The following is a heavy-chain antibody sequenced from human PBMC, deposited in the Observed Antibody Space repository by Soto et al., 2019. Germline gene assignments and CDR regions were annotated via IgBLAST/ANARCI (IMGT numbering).Heavy chain of an antibody. CDR1: GFAFSDSA. J-gene: IGHJ3*02. Sequence: GGSLRLSCVASGFAFSDSAIHWVRQSSGKGLEWVGRIKDKGNNYAIAYAASVTGRFTVSRDDSKNTAYLQINSLKIEDTAIYFCTRHRIIWANHMTSAVSNDGFDIWGQGTMVTVSS. V-gene: IGHV3-73*01. D-gene: IGHD4-17*01. CDR3: TRHRIIWANHMTSAVSNDGFDI. CDR2: IKDKGNNYAI.